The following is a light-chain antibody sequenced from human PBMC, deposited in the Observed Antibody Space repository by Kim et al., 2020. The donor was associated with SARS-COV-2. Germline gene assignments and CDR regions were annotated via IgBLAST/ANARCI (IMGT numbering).Light chain of an antibody. CDR1: NIGSKS. V-gene: IGLV3-21*04. Sequence: SYELTQPPSVSVAPGITARISCGGNNIGSKSVHWYQQKPGQAPVLVIYYDSDRPSGIPERFSGSNSGNTATLTISRVEAGDEADYSCQVWDTSSDHPMFGGGTQLTVL. J-gene: IGLJ3*02. CDR3: QVWDTSSDHPM. CDR2: YDS.